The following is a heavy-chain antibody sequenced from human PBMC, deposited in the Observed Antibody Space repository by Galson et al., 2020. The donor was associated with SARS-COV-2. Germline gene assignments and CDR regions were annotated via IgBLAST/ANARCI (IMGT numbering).Heavy chain of an antibody. D-gene: IGHD3-3*01. CDR1: GFTFSLYA. CDR2: VSGTGFGT. V-gene: IGHV3-23*01. J-gene: IGHJ1*01. Sequence: GGSLRLSCAASGFTFSLYAMNWVRQAPGRGLEWVSSVSGTGFGTFYADSVKGRFTISRDNSKNTLHLQMNSLRAEDTAIYYCAKDYYNFWRGTYYGTEYFQDWGQGTLVTVSS. CDR3: AKDYYNFWRGTYYGTEYFQD.